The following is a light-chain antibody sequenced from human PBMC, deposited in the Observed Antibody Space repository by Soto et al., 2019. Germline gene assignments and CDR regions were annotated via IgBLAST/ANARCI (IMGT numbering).Light chain of an antibody. CDR2: AAY. Sequence: VIWMTQSPSLLSASTGDRVTISCRMSQGISSYLAWYQQKPGKAPKLLIYAAYNLQSGVPSRFSGRGSGAEYTLTISSLQPEDFATYFCQHSYSNFPITFGQGTRLEIK. CDR3: QHSYSNFPIT. CDR1: QGISSY. V-gene: IGKV1D-8*03. J-gene: IGKJ5*01.